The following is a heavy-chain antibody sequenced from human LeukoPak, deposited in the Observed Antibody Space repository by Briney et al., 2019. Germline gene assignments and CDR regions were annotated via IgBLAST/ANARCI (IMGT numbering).Heavy chain of an antibody. CDR2: IISDASST. D-gene: IGHD2-2*01. J-gene: IGHJ5*02. V-gene: IGHV3-74*01. Sequence: GGSLRLSCAASGFTFSNYWMHWVRQAPGKGLVWVSRIISDASSTLYAESVKGRFTISRDNAKNTLYLQMNSLRAEDTAVYYCAREGEVVPAAGFDPWGQGTLVTVSS. CDR1: GFTFSNYW. CDR3: AREGEVVPAAGFDP.